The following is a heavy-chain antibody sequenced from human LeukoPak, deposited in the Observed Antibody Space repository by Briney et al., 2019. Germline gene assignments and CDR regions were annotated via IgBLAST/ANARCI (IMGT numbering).Heavy chain of an antibody. D-gene: IGHD3-22*01. CDR3: ARDRARYYDSSGYYGDY. Sequence: SVKVSCKASGGTFSSYAISWVRQAPGQGLEWMGGIIPIFGTANYAQKFQGRVTITADKSTSTAYMELRSLRSDDTAVYYCARDRARYYDSSGYYGDYWGQGTLVTVSS. V-gene: IGHV1-69*06. J-gene: IGHJ4*02. CDR2: IIPIFGTA. CDR1: GGTFSSYA.